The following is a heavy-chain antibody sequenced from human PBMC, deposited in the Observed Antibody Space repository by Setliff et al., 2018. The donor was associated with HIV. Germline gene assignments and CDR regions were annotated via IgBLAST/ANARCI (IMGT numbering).Heavy chain of an antibody. J-gene: IGHJ5*02. V-gene: IGHV4-4*02. CDR1: GGSVSSSNW. Sequence: SETLSLTCAVSGGSVSSSNWWSWVRQPPGKGLEWIGEISQSGSTNYNPSLKSRVTISVDKSKNQFSLKLSPVTAADTAVYYCARGPARAVARPGWLDPWGQGTLVTVSS. CDR3: ARGPARAVARPGWLDP. CDR2: ISQSGST. D-gene: IGHD6-19*01.